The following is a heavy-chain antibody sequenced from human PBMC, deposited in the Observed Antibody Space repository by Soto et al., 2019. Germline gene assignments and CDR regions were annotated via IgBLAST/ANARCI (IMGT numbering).Heavy chain of an antibody. CDR3: AKVRYSSPMGYYYGMDV. CDR2: IIPIFGTA. CDR1: RVAFSKFI. Sequence: SVKVSCKASRVAFSKFIVTWVRQSPGLGLEWVGGIIPIFGTANYAQKFQGRVTITADESTSTSYMEVNNLRSEDTAVYYCAKVRYSSPMGYYYGMDVWGQGTTVTVSS. V-gene: IGHV1-69*13. J-gene: IGHJ6*02. D-gene: IGHD6-19*01.